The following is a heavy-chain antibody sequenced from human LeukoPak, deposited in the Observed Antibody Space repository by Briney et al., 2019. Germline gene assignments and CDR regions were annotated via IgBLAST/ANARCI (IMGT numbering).Heavy chain of an antibody. V-gene: IGHV3-30*18. CDR2: ISYDGSNK. CDR3: AKGWDMATIMTYFDY. D-gene: IGHD5-24*01. J-gene: IGHJ4*02. CDR1: GFTFNNYG. Sequence: GGSLRLSCAASGFTFNNYGMHWVRQAPGKGLEWVAVISYDGSNKYYADSVKGRFTISRDNSKNTLYLQMNSLRAEDTAVYYCAKGWDMATIMTYFDYWGQGTLVTVSS.